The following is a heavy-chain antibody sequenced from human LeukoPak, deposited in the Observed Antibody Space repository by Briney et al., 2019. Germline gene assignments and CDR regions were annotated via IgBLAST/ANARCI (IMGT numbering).Heavy chain of an antibody. Sequence: SQTLSLTCTVSGGSIGSGSYYWSWIRQPAGKGLEWIGRIYTSGSTNYNPSLKSRVTISVDTSKNQFSLKLSSVTAADTAVYYCARGWNDVHWFDPWGQGTLVTVSS. J-gene: IGHJ5*02. CDR1: GGSIGSGSYY. CDR2: IYTSGST. D-gene: IGHD1-1*01. CDR3: ARGWNDVHWFDP. V-gene: IGHV4-61*02.